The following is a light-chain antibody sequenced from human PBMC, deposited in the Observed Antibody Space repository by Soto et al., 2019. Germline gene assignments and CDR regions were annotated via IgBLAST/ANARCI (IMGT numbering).Light chain of an antibody. J-gene: IGKJ2*01. V-gene: IGKV3-15*01. CDR1: QFIDSN. CDR2: GAS. Sequence: EIVMTQSPATLSVSPGDRATLSCRASQFIDSNLAWYQQKPGQAPRHLIYGASTRATGFPARFSGSGSGTEFTLTISSLQSEDFAVYYCLHYNNWPYTFGQGTKLEIK. CDR3: LHYNNWPYT.